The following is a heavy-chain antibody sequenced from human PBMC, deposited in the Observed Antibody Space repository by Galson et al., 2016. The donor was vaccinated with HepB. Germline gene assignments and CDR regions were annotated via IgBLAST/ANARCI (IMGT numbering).Heavy chain of an antibody. Sequence: TLSLTCSVSGGSISRSSDYWGWIRQPPGKGLEWIGTIYYSGSTYYNPSLNSRVTISVDTSKNQFSLKVSSVTAGDTAVYYCARAVWLPLSGMDVWGQGTTVTVSS. V-gene: IGHV4-39*07. D-gene: IGHD3-10*01. J-gene: IGHJ6*02. CDR3: ARAVWLPLSGMDV. CDR2: IYYSGST. CDR1: GGSISRSSDY.